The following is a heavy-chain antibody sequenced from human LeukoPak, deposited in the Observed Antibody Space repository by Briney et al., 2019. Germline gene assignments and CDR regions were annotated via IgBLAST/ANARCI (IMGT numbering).Heavy chain of an antibody. Sequence: PSETLSLICTVSGGSISSYYWSWIRQPPGKGLEWIGNIYYSGNTNYNPSLRSRVTISVDTSKDQLSLKLSSVTAADTAVYYCARQGHGYYDSRRQWVYRGQGTLVTVS. D-gene: IGHD3-22*01. V-gene: IGHV4-59*01. CDR3: ARQGHGYYDSRRQWVY. J-gene: IGHJ4*02. CDR1: GGSISSYY. CDR2: IYYSGNT.